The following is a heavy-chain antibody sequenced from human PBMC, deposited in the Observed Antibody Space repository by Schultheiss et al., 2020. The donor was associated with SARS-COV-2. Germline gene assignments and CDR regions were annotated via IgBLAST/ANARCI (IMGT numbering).Heavy chain of an antibody. CDR3: ARIRFFSVSSPGFDY. CDR1: GFSLSTSGVG. J-gene: IGHJ4*02. V-gene: IGHV2-5*02. CDR2: IDWDDDK. Sequence: SGPTLVKPTQTLTLTCTFSGFSLSTSGVGVGWIRQPPGKALEWLALIDWDDDKRYSPSLKSRLTISKDTSKSQVVLTMTNMDPVDTATYYCARIRFFSVSSPGFDYWGQGTLVTVSS. D-gene: IGHD3-3*01.